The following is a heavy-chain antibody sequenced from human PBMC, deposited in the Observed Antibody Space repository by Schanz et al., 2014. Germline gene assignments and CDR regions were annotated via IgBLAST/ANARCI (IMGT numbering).Heavy chain of an antibody. D-gene: IGHD6-13*01. CDR2: IYYSGST. CDR3: ARAAGPVDY. Sequence: QVQLQESGPGLVKPSQTLSLTCAVSGGSISSGGYTWSWIRQPPGKGLEWIGYIYYSGSTYYNPHLRSRITIAEAKSKNHFPLILGSVTAADTAVYYCARAAGPVDYWGQGTLVTVSS. CDR1: GGSISSGGYT. J-gene: IGHJ4*02. V-gene: IGHV4-30-4*07.